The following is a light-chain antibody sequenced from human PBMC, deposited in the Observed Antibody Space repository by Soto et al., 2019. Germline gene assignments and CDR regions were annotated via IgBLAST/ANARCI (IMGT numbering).Light chain of an antibody. CDR3: VSYTSSTTYV. J-gene: IGLJ1*01. V-gene: IGLV2-14*03. CDR2: DVA. CDR1: SSDVGGSNF. Sequence: QSVLTQPASVSDSPGQSITISRTGTSSDVGGSNFVSWYQQHPGKPPKLIIYDVANRPSGVSNRFSGSKSGSTASLIISRLQTEDEADYYCVSYTSSTTYVFGTGTKVTV.